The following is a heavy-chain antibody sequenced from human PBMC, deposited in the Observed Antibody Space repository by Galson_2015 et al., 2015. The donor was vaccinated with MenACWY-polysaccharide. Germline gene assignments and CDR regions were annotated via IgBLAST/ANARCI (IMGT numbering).Heavy chain of an antibody. V-gene: IGHV3-23*01. CDR1: GFTFSSYA. Sequence: SLRLSCAASGFTFSSYAMSWVRQAPGKGLEWVAAIIGSGGTTYYADSVKGRFTISRDNSKNMVYLQMNSLRAEDTAVYYSLVVPGGNYRAMDVWGQGTTVTVSS. J-gene: IGHJ6*02. CDR3: LVVPGGNYRAMDV. D-gene: IGHD2-2*01. CDR2: IIGSGGTT.